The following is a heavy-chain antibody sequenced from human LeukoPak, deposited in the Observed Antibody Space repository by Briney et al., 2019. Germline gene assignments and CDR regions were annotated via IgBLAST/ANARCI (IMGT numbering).Heavy chain of an antibody. CDR3: ARDPSRSRRAFDI. Sequence: ASVKVSCKASGYTFTSYGISWVRQAPGQGLEWMGWISAYNGNTNYAQKLQGRVTMTTDTSTSTAYKELRSLRSGDTAVYYCARDPSRSRRAFDIWGQGTMVTVPS. D-gene: IGHD1-14*01. CDR1: GYTFTSYG. V-gene: IGHV1-18*01. CDR2: ISAYNGNT. J-gene: IGHJ3*02.